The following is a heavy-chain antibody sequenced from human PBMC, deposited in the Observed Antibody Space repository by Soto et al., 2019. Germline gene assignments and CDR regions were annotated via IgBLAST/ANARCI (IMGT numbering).Heavy chain of an antibody. J-gene: IGHJ4*02. D-gene: IGHD3-22*01. Sequence: ASVKVSCKASGGTFSSYAISWVRQAPGQGLEWMGGIIPIFGTANYAQKFQGRVTITADKSTSTAYMELSSLRSEDTAVYYCARSTETTMIAHFDYWGQGTLVTVSS. CDR2: IIPIFGTA. CDR1: GGTFSSYA. V-gene: IGHV1-69*06. CDR3: ARSTETTMIAHFDY.